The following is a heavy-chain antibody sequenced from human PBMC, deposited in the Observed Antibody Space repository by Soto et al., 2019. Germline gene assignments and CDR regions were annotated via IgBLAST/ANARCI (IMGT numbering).Heavy chain of an antibody. V-gene: IGHV3-9*01. D-gene: IGHD6-13*01. CDR1: GFTLDVYA. CDR2: INWNSGSI. J-gene: IGHJ1*01. Sequence: EVQLVESGGGLVQPGRSLRLSCAASGFTLDVYAMHWVRQVPGKGLEWVSGINWNSGSIGYGDSVKGRFAISRDNAKNSLHLQMNSLSAEDTAFYYGVKDESINWYSGHFRHWGQGTLVTVSS. CDR3: VKDESINWYSGHFRH.